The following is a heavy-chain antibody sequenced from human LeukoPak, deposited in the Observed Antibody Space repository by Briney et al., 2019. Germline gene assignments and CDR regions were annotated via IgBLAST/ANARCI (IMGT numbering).Heavy chain of an antibody. J-gene: IGHJ4*02. V-gene: IGHV3-23*01. CDR3: AKESYYGSGSYLEKDY. D-gene: IGHD3-10*01. Sequence: GGSLRLSCAASGLTFAGYDMSWVRQAPGKGLEWVSPISASGDNTYYAGSVKGRFTISRDNSKNTLYLQMDSLRAEDTAVYYCAKESYYGSGSYLEKDYWGQGTLVTVSS. CDR1: GLTFAGYD. CDR2: ISASGDNT.